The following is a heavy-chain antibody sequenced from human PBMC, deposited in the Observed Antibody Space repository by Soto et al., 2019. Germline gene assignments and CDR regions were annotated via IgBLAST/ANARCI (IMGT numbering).Heavy chain of an antibody. CDR3: ARLYCSGGSCNAFDI. Sequence: SETLSLTCTVSGGSISSYYWSWIRQPPGKGLEWIGYIYYSGSTNYNPSLKSRVTISLDTSKNQFSLKLSSVTAADTFVYYCARLYCSGGSCNAFDIWGQGTRVTVSS. J-gene: IGHJ3*02. D-gene: IGHD2-15*01. V-gene: IGHV4-59*08. CDR2: IYYSGST. CDR1: GGSISSYY.